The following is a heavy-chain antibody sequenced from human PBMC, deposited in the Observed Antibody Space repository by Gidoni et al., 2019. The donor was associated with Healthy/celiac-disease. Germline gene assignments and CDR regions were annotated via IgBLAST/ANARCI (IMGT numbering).Heavy chain of an antibody. CDR3: ARRWIVGSSGGSPKKVWFDP. D-gene: IGHD2-15*01. V-gene: IGHV4-39*01. CDR2: IYYSGST. CDR1: GGSISSSSYY. Sequence: QLQLQESGPGLVKPSETLSLTCTVSGGSISSSSYYWGWIRQPPGKGLEWIGRIYYSGSTYYNPSLKSRVTISVDTSKNQFSLKLSSVTAADTAVYYCARRWIVGSSGGSPKKVWFDPWGQGTLVTVSS. J-gene: IGHJ5*02.